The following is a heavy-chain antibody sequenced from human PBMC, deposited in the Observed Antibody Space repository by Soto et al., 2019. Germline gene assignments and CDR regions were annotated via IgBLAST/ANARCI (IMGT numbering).Heavy chain of an antibody. Sequence: SETLSLTCTVSGGSISSYYWSWIRQPPGKGLEWIGYIYYSGSTNYNPSLKSRVTISVDTSENQFSLKLSSVTAADTAVYYCARHHDYGDLELDYWGQGTLVTVSS. CDR1: GGSISSYY. CDR3: ARHHDYGDLELDY. CDR2: IYYSGST. D-gene: IGHD4-17*01. V-gene: IGHV4-59*08. J-gene: IGHJ4*02.